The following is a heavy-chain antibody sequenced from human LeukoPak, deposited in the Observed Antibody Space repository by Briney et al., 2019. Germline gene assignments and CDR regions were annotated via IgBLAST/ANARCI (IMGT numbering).Heavy chain of an antibody. V-gene: IGHV3-72*01. CDR3: ATFDY. J-gene: IGHJ4*02. CDR2: TRNKANSYTT. Sequence: PGGSLRLSCAASGFTFSDHYMDWVRQAPGKGLEWVGRTRNKANSYTTEYAASVKGRFTISRDVSKNSLYLQMNSLKTEDTAVYYCATFDYWGQGTLVTVSS. CDR1: GFTFSDHY.